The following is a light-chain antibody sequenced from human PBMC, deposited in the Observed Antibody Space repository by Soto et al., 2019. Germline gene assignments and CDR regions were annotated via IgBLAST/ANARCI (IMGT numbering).Light chain of an antibody. V-gene: IGKV3-15*01. CDR2: GAS. Sequence: EIVMTQSPATLSVSPGERATLSCRASQSVSSNLAWYQQKPGQAPRLLIYGASTRAAGIPARFSGSGSGTEFTLTICSVQSEDFAVYYCQQYNNWRFTFGPGTKVDIK. CDR1: QSVSSN. J-gene: IGKJ3*01. CDR3: QQYNNWRFT.